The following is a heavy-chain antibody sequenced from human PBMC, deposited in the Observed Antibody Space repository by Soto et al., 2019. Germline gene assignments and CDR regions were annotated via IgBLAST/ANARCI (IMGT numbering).Heavy chain of an antibody. Sequence: ASVKVSCKASGYTFTSYYMHWVRQAPGQGLEWMGMITPRGGSTSYAQKFQGRVTMTRDTSTSTVYMELSSLRSEDTAVYYCARGGTIFRVAAPPFSWGQRALVPVSS. CDR3: ARGGTIFRVAAPPFS. CDR1: GYTFTSYY. V-gene: IGHV1-46*01. D-gene: IGHD3-3*01. CDR2: ITPRGGST. J-gene: IGHJ1*01.